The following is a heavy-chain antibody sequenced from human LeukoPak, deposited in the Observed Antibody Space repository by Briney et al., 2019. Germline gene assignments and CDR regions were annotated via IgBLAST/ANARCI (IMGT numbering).Heavy chain of an antibody. CDR2: INWNGGST. Sequence: GGSLRLSCAASGFTFDDYGMSWVRQAPGKGLEWVSGINWNGGSTGYADSVKGRFTISRDNAKNSLYLQMNSLRAEDTALYYCARALLPMVRGSPLSFDYWGQGTLVTVSS. CDR3: ARALLPMVRGSPLSFDY. CDR1: GFTFDDYG. D-gene: IGHD3-10*01. J-gene: IGHJ4*02. V-gene: IGHV3-20*04.